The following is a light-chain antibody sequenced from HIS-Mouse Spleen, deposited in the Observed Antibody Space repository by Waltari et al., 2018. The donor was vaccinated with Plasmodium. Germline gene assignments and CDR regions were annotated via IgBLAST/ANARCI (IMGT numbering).Light chain of an antibody. J-gene: IGKJ3*01. Sequence: AIWMTQSPSLLSASTGDRVTISCRMSQGIRSYLAWYQQKPGKAPELLIYAASTLQSGGPSRFSGSGSGTDFTLTISCLQSEDFATYYCQQYYSFPFTFGPGTKVDIK. CDR1: QGIRSY. V-gene: IGKV1D-8*02. CDR2: AAS. CDR3: QQYYSFPFT.